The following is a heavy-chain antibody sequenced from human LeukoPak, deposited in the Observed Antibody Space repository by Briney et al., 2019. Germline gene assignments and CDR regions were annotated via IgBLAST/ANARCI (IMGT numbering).Heavy chain of an antibody. Sequence: SSETLSLTCTVSGGSISSGGFYWSWIRQPPGKGLEWIGYIYYSGSTNYNPSLKSRVTISVDTSKNQFSLKLSSVTAADTAVYYCARAATEHIAAEFDYWGQGTLVTVSS. CDR2: IYYSGST. CDR1: GGSISSGGFY. CDR3: ARAATEHIAAEFDY. D-gene: IGHD6-25*01. J-gene: IGHJ4*02. V-gene: IGHV4-61*08.